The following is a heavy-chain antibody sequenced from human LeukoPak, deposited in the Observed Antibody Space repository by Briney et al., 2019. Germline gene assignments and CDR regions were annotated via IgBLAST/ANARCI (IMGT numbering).Heavy chain of an antibody. V-gene: IGHV3-53*01. CDR3: AKALGAICGAGCSSRYFDC. CDR1: GFTVSSNY. CDR2: IYSGDSA. D-gene: IGHD2-15*01. J-gene: IGHJ4*02. Sequence: GGSLRLSCSASGFTVSSNYMSWVRQAPGKGLEWVSVIYSGDSAYSADSMKGRFTISRDNSKNTLYLQMDTLRAEDTAIYYCAKALGAICGAGCSSRYFDCWGQGTLVTVSS.